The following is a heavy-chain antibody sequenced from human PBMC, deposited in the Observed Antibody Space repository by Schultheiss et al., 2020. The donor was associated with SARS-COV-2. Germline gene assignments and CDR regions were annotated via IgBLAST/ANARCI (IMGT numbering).Heavy chain of an antibody. V-gene: IGHV3-11*01. CDR3: AKDIKVVITRPQFDY. Sequence: GESLKISCAASGFTFSDYYMSWIRQAPGKGLEWVSYISSSGSTIYYADSVKGRFTISRDNAKNSLYLQMNSLRAEDTALYYCAKDIKVVITRPQFDYWGQGTLVTVSS. J-gene: IGHJ4*02. D-gene: IGHD3-22*01. CDR1: GFTFSDYY. CDR2: ISSSGSTI.